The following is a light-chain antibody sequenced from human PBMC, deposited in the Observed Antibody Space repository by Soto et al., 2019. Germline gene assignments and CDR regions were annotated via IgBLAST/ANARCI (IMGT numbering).Light chain of an antibody. Sequence: QSVLTKPASVSGSPGQSITISCTGTSSDVGGYNYVSWYQQHPGKAPKLMIYEVSNRPSGVSNRFSGSKSGNTASLTISGLQAEDEADYYCSSYTSSSTLVFGTGTKFTVL. J-gene: IGLJ1*01. CDR2: EVS. CDR3: SSYTSSSTLV. V-gene: IGLV2-14*01. CDR1: SSDVGGYNY.